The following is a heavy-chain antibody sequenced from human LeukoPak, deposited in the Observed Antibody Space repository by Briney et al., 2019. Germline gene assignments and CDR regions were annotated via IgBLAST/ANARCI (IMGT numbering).Heavy chain of an antibody. D-gene: IGHD6-19*01. CDR1: GGSISGSSYY. J-gene: IGHJ4*02. CDR3: ARHLYGSGLHRIDY. Sequence: PSETLSLTCTVSGGSISGSSYYWGWIRQPPGKGLEWIGSIYYSGSTYYNPSLKSRVTISVDTSKNQFSLKLSSVTAADTAVYYCARHLYGSGLHRIDYWGQGTLVSVSS. V-gene: IGHV4-39*01. CDR2: IYYSGST.